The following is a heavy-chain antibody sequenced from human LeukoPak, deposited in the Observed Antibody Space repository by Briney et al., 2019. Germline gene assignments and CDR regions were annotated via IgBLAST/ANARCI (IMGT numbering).Heavy chain of an antibody. CDR2: ISSATTTI. V-gene: IGHV3-48*02. CDR1: GFTFSGYS. J-gene: IGHJ1*01. D-gene: IGHD5-12*01. CDR3: ARGSAYAFHS. Sequence: PGGSLRLSCAATGFTFSGYSMTSVRQAPGTGLEWISYISSATTTIYYADSVKGRFTISRDNAKNSLYLQMNSLRDEDTAVYYCARGSAYAFHSWGQGALVTVSS.